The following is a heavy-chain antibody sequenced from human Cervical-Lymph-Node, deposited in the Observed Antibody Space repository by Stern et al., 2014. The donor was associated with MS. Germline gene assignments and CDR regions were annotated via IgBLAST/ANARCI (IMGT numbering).Heavy chain of an antibody. CDR2: ISSSSSYI. J-gene: IGHJ4*02. V-gene: IGHV3-21*01. Sequence: VQLVQSGGGLVKPGGSLRLSCAASGFTFSSYSMNWVRQAPGKGLEWVSSISSSSSYIYYADSVKGRFTISRDNAKNSLYLQMNSLRAEDTAVYYCARDSGGDYSAYYFDYWGQGTLVTVSS. D-gene: IGHD2-21*02. CDR3: ARDSGGDYSAYYFDY. CDR1: GFTFSSYS.